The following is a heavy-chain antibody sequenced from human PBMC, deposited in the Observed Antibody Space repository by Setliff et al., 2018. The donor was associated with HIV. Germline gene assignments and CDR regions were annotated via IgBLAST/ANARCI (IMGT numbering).Heavy chain of an antibody. D-gene: IGHD3-9*01. J-gene: IGHJ5*02. CDR2: ISAYNGNT. CDR3: ARARLQGIVTAVGPRDNCLDP. V-gene: IGHV1-18*01. Sequence: WASVKVSCKASGYSFINYGISWVRQAPGQGLEWMGWISAYNGNTNYAPRLLGRVTMTTDTSTSTAYMELRSLSSDETAVYYGARARLQGIVTAVGPRDNCLDPWGQGTRVTVSS. CDR1: GYSFINYG.